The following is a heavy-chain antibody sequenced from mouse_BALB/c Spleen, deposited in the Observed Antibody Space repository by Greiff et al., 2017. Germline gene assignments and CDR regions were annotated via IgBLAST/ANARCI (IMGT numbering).Heavy chain of an antibody. V-gene: IGHV2-9*02. CDR1: GFSLTSYG. CDR3: AREGSTMTTTGAMDY. D-gene: IGHD2-4*01. J-gene: IGHJ4*01. Sequence: VNVVESGPGLVAPSQSLSITCTVSGFSLTSYGVHWVRQPPGKGLEWLGVIWAGGSTNYNSALMSRLSISKDNSKSQVFLKMNSLQTDDTAMYYCAREGSTMTTTGAMDYWGQGTSVTVSS. CDR2: IWAGGST.